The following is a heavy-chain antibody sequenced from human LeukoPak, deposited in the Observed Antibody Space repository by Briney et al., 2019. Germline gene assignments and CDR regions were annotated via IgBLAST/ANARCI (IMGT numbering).Heavy chain of an antibody. CDR1: GDSVTGTTSA. CDR2: TYYRSKWYS. V-gene: IGHV6-1*01. CDR3: ATGYQLPY. Sequence: SQTLSLTCAISGDSVTGTTSAWNWIRHSPSRGLEWLGRTYYRSKWYSDYAVSVRSRIIISADPSKNQFSLQLNFVTPEDTAVYYCATGYQLPYWGQGTPVTVSS. J-gene: IGHJ4*02. D-gene: IGHD3-9*01.